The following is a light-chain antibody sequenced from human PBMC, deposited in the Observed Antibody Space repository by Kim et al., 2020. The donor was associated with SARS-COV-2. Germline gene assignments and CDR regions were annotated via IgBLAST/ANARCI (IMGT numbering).Light chain of an antibody. CDR2: GGG. CDR1: QTISSN. J-gene: IGKJ4*01. V-gene: IGKV3-15*01. Sequence: SLGEGVAPAGRAGQTISSNGTWCQQKPGQDPRLMIYGGGTRANGVAARVSGSGSGTELTLTGSRLKSEDFAVEYCKQDKEWTTFGGGTKLEI. CDR3: KQDKEWTT.